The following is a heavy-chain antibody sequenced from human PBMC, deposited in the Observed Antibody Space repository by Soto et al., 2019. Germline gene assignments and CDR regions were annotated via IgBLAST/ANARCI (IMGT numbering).Heavy chain of an antibody. Sequence: GGSLRLSCAASGFTFSSYAMSWVLQAPWKGLEWVSAISGSGGSTYYADSVKGRFTISRDNSKNTLYLQMNSLRAEDTAVYYCAKPYYDFWSGYYHWDQDYFDYWGQGTLVTVSS. CDR2: ISGSGGST. J-gene: IGHJ4*02. CDR1: GFTFSSYA. D-gene: IGHD3-3*01. V-gene: IGHV3-23*01. CDR3: AKPYYDFWSGYYHWDQDYFDY.